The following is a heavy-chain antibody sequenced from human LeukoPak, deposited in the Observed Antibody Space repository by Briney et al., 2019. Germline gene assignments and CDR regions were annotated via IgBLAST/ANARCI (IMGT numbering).Heavy chain of an antibody. CDR3: ARETEEWELYYYQYMDV. D-gene: IGHD1-26*01. Sequence: GGSLRLSCAASGFTFSSYSMNWVRQAPGKGLEWVSSISSSGSYIHYADSVKGRFTISRDNAKNSLYLQMNSLRAEDTAVYYCARETEEWELYYYQYMDVWGKGTTVTVSS. J-gene: IGHJ6*03. CDR2: ISSSGSYI. CDR1: GFTFSSYS. V-gene: IGHV3-21*06.